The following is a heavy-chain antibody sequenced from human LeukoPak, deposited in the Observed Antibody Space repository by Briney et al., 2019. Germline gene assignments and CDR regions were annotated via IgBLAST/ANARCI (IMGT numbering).Heavy chain of an antibody. D-gene: IGHD6-19*01. CDR2: INPNSGGT. J-gene: IGHJ4*02. CDR1: GYTLTGYY. CDR3: ARGGLANNDY. V-gene: IGHV1-2*06. Sequence: ASVKVSCKASGYTLTGYYTHWVRQAPGQGLEWMGRINPNSGGTNYAQKFQGRVTLTRETSISTAYMELRRLRSDDTAVYYCARGGLANNDYWGQGTLVTVSS.